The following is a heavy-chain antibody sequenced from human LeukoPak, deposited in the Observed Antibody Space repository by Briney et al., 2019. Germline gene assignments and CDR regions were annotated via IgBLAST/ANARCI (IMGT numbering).Heavy chain of an antibody. D-gene: IGHD2-15*01. CDR3: ARDASPGYFDL. Sequence: GGSLRLSCAVSGFTFSNYWMHWVRQGPGEGLAWVSRITNDGSATGYADSVKGRFTISIDNAKNTLYLHMDSLSPEDTAVYYCARDASPGYFDLWGRGTLVTVSS. V-gene: IGHV3-74*01. CDR1: GFTFSNYW. CDR2: ITNDGSAT. J-gene: IGHJ2*01.